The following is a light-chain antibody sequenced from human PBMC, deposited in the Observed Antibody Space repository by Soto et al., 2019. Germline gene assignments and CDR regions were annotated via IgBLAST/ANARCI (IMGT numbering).Light chain of an antibody. V-gene: IGLV2-14*01. Sequence: QSALTQPASVSASPGQSITISCTGTTSDVGGYNYVSWYQHYPGKATNVIIYEVSNRPSGVSNRFSGYKSGNTASLTISGLPAEDEAYYYCVSDSGIDTRVFGGGTKLTVL. CDR3: VSDSGIDTRV. J-gene: IGLJ3*02. CDR1: TSDVGGYNY. CDR2: EVS.